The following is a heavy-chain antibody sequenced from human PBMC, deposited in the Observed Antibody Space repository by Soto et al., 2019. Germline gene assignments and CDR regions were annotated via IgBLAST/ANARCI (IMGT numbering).Heavy chain of an antibody. Sequence: PGGSLRLSCAASGFNVSSNYMSWVRQAPGKGLEWASVIHSGGSTYYADSVKGRFTISRDNSKNTLYLQMNSLRAEDTAVYYCARGLYYDFWSGPEDKNYYMDVWGQGTTVTVSS. CDR3: ARGLYYDFWSGPEDKNYYMDV. CDR1: GFNVSSNY. J-gene: IGHJ6*03. CDR2: IHSGGST. V-gene: IGHV3-66*01. D-gene: IGHD3-3*01.